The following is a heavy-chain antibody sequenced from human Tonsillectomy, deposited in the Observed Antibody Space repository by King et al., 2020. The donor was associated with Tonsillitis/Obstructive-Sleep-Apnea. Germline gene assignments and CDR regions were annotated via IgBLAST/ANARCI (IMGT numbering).Heavy chain of an antibody. Sequence: VQLQESGPGLVKPSETLSLTCTVSGGSISSYYWSWIRQPPGKGLEWIGYIYYSGSTNYNPSLKSRVTISVDTSKNQFSLKLSSVTAADTAVYYCARDGVRDDRIVGATSSEYFQHWGQGTLVTVSS. CDR2: IYYSGST. V-gene: IGHV4-59*01. CDR1: GGSISSYY. CDR3: ARDGVRDDRIVGATSSEYFQH. D-gene: IGHD1-26*01. J-gene: IGHJ1*01.